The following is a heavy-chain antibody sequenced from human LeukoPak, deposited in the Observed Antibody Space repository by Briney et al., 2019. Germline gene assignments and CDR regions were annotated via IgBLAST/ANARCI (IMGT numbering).Heavy chain of an antibody. CDR2: ISTDGSQ. CDR1: GFTFSSYA. CDR3: AKNDGNIWQPHS. J-gene: IGHJ4*02. V-gene: IGHV3-64D*06. Sequence: GGSLRLSCSASGFTFSSYAMHWVRQTPGKGLEYVSVISTDGSQYYPDSVKGRFTIFRDNSKNTLYLQMNSLRPEETAIYYCAKNDGNIWQPHSWGQGTLVTVSS.